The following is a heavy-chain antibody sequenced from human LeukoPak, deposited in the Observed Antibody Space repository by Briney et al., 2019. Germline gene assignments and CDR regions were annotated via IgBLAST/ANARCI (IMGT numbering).Heavy chain of an antibody. V-gene: IGHV3-48*02. J-gene: IGHJ6*02. D-gene: IGHD3-10*01. CDR1: GFTFSSYS. CDR2: ISSSSSTI. CDR3: ARDGSGSYGVYYYYYGMDV. Sequence: GGSLRLSCAASGFTFSSYSMNWVRQAPGKGLEWVSYISSSSSTIYYADSVKGRFTISRDNAKNSLYLQMNSLRDEDTAVNYCARDGSGSYGVYYYYYGMDVWGQGTTVTVSS.